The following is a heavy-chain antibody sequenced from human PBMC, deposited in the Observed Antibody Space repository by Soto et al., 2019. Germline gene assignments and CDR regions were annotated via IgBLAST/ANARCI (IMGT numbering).Heavy chain of an antibody. D-gene: IGHD3-10*01. V-gene: IGHV4-39*01. CDR2: IYYSGST. Sequence: QLQLQESGPGLVKPSETLSLTCTVSGGSISRSSYYWGWIRQPPGKGLEWIGSIYYSGSTYYNPSLKSRATVAVDTSKNQFSLQLSSVTAADTAVYYCAQITMIRGVISVDYYMDVWGKGTTVTVSS. J-gene: IGHJ6*03. CDR1: GGSISRSSYY. CDR3: AQITMIRGVISVDYYMDV.